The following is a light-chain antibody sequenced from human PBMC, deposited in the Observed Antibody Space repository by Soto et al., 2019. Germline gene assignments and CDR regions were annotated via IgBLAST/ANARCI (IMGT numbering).Light chain of an antibody. Sequence: DIQLTQSPSFVSASVGDRVTISCRASQGIRNYLVCYQQKSGKAPKVLIYAASTLHSGVPSRFSGSGSGTEFTVTISSLQPDDFATYYCLHSNTSPPLTFGRGTRLEIK. CDR3: LHSNTSPPLT. J-gene: IGKJ1*01. V-gene: IGKV1-9*01. CDR1: QGIRNY. CDR2: AAS.